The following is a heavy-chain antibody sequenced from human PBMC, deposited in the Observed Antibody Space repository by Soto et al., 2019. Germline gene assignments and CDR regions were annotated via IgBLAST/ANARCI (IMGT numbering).Heavy chain of an antibody. J-gene: IGHJ6*02. CDR1: GFTFTSSA. V-gene: IGHV1-58*01. CDR3: AAGGPYDSSGYYPGEYYGMDV. Sequence: GASVKVSCKASGFTFTSSAVQWVRQARGQRLEWIGWIVVGSGNTNYAQKFQERVTITRDMSTSTAYMELSSLRSEDTAVYYCAAGGPYDSSGYYPGEYYGMDVWGQGTTVTVSS. CDR2: IVVGSGNT. D-gene: IGHD3-22*01.